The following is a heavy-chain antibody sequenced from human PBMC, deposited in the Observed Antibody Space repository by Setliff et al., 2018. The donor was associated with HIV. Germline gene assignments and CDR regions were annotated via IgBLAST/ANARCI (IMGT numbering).Heavy chain of an antibody. D-gene: IGHD6-19*01. J-gene: IGHJ4*02. CDR3: ARDGLLVAGIRFDY. CDR2: IIPAFGTA. Sequence: GASVKVSCKASGGTFSSYALSWVRQAPGQGLEWMGGIIPAFGTANYAQKFQGRFTITADESTGTAYMELSSLRSEDTAVYYCARDGLLVAGIRFDYWGQGTLVTVSS. V-gene: IGHV1-69*13. CDR1: GGTFSSYA.